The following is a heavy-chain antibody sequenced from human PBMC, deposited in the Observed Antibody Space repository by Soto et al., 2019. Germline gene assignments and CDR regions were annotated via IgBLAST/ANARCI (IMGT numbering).Heavy chain of an antibody. CDR3: ARHEELTGATSAFDI. V-gene: IGHV4-39*01. Sequence: SETLSLTCTVSGGSISSSSYYWGWIRQPPGKGLEWIGSIYYSGSTYYNPSLKSRVTISVDTSKNQFSLKLSSVTAADTAVYYCARHEELTGATSAFDIWGQGTMVTVSS. J-gene: IGHJ3*02. CDR1: GGSISSSSYY. D-gene: IGHD1-26*01. CDR2: IYYSGST.